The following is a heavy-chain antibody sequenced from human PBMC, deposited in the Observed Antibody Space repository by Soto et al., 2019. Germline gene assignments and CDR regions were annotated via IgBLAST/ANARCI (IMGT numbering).Heavy chain of an antibody. D-gene: IGHD3-10*01. J-gene: IGHJ5*02. Sequence: ASVKVSCKASGYTFTSYAMHWVRQAPGQRLEWMGWINAGNGNTKYSQKFQGRVTITRDTSASTAYMELSSLRSEDTAVYYCARNRVLLWFGESEGFDPWGRGTLVTSPQ. CDR3: ARNRVLLWFGESEGFDP. CDR1: GYTFTSYA. V-gene: IGHV1-3*01. CDR2: INAGNGNT.